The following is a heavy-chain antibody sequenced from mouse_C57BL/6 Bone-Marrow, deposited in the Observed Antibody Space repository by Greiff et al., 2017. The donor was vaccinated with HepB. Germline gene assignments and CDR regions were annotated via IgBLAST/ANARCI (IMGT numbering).Heavy chain of an antibody. CDR3: ARLLPFSYYFDY. CDR1: GYTFNNYW. V-gene: IGHV1-63*01. Sequence: QVQLQQSGAELVRPGTSVKMSCKASGYTFNNYWIGWAKQRPGHGLEWIGDIYPGGGYTNYNEKFKGKATLTAYKSSSTSYMQISSLISEVTAIYDGARLLPFSYYFDYWGQGTTLTVSS. D-gene: IGHD2-12*01. CDR2: IYPGGGYT. J-gene: IGHJ2*01.